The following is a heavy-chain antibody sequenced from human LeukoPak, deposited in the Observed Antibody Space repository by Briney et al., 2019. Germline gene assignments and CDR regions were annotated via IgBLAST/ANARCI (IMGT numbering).Heavy chain of an antibody. CDR3: AHYYDSSGQFDP. CDR2: INPNSGGT. CDR1: GYTFTGYY. Sequence: ASVKVSCKASGYTFTGYYMHWVRQAPGQGLEWMGWINPNSGGTNYAQKFQGRVTMTRDTSISTAYMELSRLRSDDTAMYYCAHYYDSSGQFDPWGQGTLVTVSS. J-gene: IGHJ5*02. V-gene: IGHV1-2*02. D-gene: IGHD3-22*01.